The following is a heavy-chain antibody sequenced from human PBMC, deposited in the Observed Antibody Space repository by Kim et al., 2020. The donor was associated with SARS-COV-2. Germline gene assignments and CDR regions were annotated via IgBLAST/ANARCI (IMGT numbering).Heavy chain of an antibody. D-gene: IGHD3-22*01. V-gene: IGHV1-69*01. J-gene: IGHJ5*02. Sequence: FQGRVTITADESTSTAYMELSSLRSEDTAVYYCARDYYYDSSGHGWFDPWGQGTLVTVSS. CDR3: ARDYYYDSSGHGWFDP.